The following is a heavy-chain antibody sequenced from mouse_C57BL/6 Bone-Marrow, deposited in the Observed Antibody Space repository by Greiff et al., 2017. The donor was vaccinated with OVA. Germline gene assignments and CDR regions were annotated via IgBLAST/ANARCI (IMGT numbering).Heavy chain of an antibody. D-gene: IGHD4-1*02. CDR2: IYPRDGST. V-gene: IGHV1-85*01. CDR1: GYTFTSYD. CDR3: ARSQLGRAWFGY. Sequence: VKLVESGPELVKPGASVKLSCKASGYTFTSYDINWVKQRPGQGLEWIGWIYPRDGSTNYNEKFKGKATLTVDTSSSTAYMELHSLTSEDSAVYFCARSQLGRAWFGYWGPGTLVTVSA. J-gene: IGHJ3*01.